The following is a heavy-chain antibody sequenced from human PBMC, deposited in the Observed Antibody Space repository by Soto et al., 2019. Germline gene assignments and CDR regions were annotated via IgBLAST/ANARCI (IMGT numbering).Heavy chain of an antibody. CDR2: INHSGST. Sequence: SETLSLTCAVYGGSFSGYYWSWIRQPPGKGLEWIGEINHSGSTNYNPSLKSRVTLSVDTSKNQFSLKLSSVTAADTAVYYCARARSVGIAARRRYYYYGMDVWGQGTTVTVSS. CDR3: ARARSVGIAARRRYYYYGMDV. V-gene: IGHV4-34*01. D-gene: IGHD6-6*01. J-gene: IGHJ6*02. CDR1: GGSFSGYY.